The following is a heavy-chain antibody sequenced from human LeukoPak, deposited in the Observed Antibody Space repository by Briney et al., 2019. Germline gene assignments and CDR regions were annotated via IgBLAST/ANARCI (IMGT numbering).Heavy chain of an antibody. CDR1: GGTFSSYA. D-gene: IGHD4-11*01. CDR2: IIPIFGTA. Sequence: ASVKVSCKASGGTFSSYAISWVRQAPGQGLEWMGRIIPIFGTANYTQKFQGRVTITTDESTSTAYMELRSLRSEDTAVYYCARGPYDYSNYDYWGQGTLVTVSS. J-gene: IGHJ4*02. CDR3: ARGPYDYSNYDY. V-gene: IGHV1-69*05.